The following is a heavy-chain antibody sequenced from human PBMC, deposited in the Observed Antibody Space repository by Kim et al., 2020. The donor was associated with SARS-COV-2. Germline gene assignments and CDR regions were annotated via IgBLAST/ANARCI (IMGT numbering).Heavy chain of an antibody. J-gene: IGHJ4*02. CDR1: GYTFTAYF. V-gene: IGHV1-3*04. CDR3: ATRGDGSAPTFAF. D-gene: IGHD3-10*01. CDR2: INTGTSHT. Sequence: ASVKVSCKASGYTFTAYFIHWVRQAPGQGLEWMGWINTGTSHTTYSEKFQGGVTFTRDTSASTAYMELSSLKSEDTAMYYCATRGDGSAPTFAFWGQGTLVTVSS.